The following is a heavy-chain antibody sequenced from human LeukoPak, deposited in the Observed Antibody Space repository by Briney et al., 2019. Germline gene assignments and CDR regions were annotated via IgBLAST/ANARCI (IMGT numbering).Heavy chain of an antibody. CDR2: ISSSGGTI. V-gene: IGHV3-11*04. Sequence: GGSLRLSCAASGFTFSDYYMSWIRQAPGKGLEWVSYISSSGGTIYYADSVKGRSTISRDNAKNSLYLQMNSLRAEDTAVYYCARVLHAYLQSSPLNYWGQGTLVTVSS. CDR3: ARVLHAYLQSSPLNY. CDR1: GFTFSDYY. J-gene: IGHJ4*02. D-gene: IGHD4-11*01.